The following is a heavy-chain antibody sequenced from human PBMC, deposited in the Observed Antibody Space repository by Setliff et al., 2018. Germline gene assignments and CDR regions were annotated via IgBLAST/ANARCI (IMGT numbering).Heavy chain of an antibody. V-gene: IGHV3-23*01. CDR2: VSGGGDYT. CDR3: IRLSSLAYYYMDT. J-gene: IGHJ6*03. CDR1: GFIFKNHA. D-gene: IGHD6-19*01. Sequence: GGSLRLSCEASGFIFKNHALTWVRQVPGKGLEWVSAVSGGGDYTYYADSVKGRFTISRDNSKNTVYLHIKSLRADDTAVYYCIRLSSLAYYYMDTWGKETTVTVSS.